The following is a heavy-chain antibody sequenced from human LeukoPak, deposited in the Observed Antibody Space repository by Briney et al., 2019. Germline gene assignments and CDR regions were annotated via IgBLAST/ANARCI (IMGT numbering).Heavy chain of an antibody. Sequence: GGSLRLSCGASGFTFSNYVMGWVRQAPGKGMEWVSTISASGDSTYYADSVEGRFTISRDNSKNTLHLQMASLRVEDTAVYYCVTRGTTGTKYIEHWGQGTLVTVSS. D-gene: IGHD1-1*01. CDR1: GFTFSNYV. V-gene: IGHV3-23*01. CDR2: ISASGDST. CDR3: VTRGTTGTKYIEH. J-gene: IGHJ4*02.